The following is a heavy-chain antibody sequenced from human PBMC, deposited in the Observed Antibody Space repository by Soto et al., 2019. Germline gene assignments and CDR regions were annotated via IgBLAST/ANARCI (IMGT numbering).Heavy chain of an antibody. J-gene: IGHJ6*02. Sequence: SETLSLTCAVYGGTFSGYYWSWIRQLPGKGLEWIGEINHSGSTNYNPSLKSRVTISVDTSKNQFSLKLSSVTAADTAVYYCARVSYNYYDYGMDVWGQGTTVTVSS. CDR1: GGTFSGYY. V-gene: IGHV4-34*01. D-gene: IGHD1-26*01. CDR2: INHSGST. CDR3: ARVSYNYYDYGMDV.